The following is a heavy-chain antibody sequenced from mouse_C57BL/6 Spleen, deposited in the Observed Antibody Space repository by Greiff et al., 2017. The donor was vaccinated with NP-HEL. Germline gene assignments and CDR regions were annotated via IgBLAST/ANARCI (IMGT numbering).Heavy chain of an antibody. CDR2: IWSGGST. V-gene: IGHV2-5*01. CDR1: GFSLTSYG. J-gene: IGHJ1*03. Sequence: QLQQSGPGLVQPSQSLSITCTVSGFSLTSYGVHWVRQSPGKGLEWLGVIWSGGSTDYNAAFMSRLSITKDNSKSQVFFKMNSLQADDTAIYYFAKNSDDYDVYWYFDVWGTGTTVTVSS. CDR3: AKNSDDYDVYWYFDV. D-gene: IGHD2-4*01.